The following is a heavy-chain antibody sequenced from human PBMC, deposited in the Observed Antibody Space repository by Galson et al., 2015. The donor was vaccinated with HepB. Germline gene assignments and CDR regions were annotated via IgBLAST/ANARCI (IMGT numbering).Heavy chain of an antibody. D-gene: IGHD6-13*01. CDR1: GFSFSDYN. CDR2: ISGTGAYI. Sequence: SLRLSCAASGFSFSDYNMNWVRQAPGKGLEWVASISGTGAYIYYADSVKGRFFTSEDSAKKSLSLRLSSLRVDDTAVYFCARDAKRSLGSSWLNIFYLDYWGQGALVSV. V-gene: IGHV3-21*01. J-gene: IGHJ4*02. CDR3: ARDAKRSLGSSWLNIFYLDY.